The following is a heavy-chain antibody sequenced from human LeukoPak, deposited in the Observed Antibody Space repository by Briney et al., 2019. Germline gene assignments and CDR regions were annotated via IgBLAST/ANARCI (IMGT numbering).Heavy chain of an antibody. CDR2: INPSGGST. J-gene: IGHJ4*02. Sequence: ASVKVSCKASGYTYTSYYMHWVRQAPGQGLEWMGIINPSGGSTSYAQKFQGRVTMTRDTSTSTVYMELSSLRSEDTAVYYCARDDELLGYFDYWGQGTLVTVSS. CDR3: ARDDELLGYFDY. V-gene: IGHV1-46*01. D-gene: IGHD1-26*01. CDR1: GYTYTSYY.